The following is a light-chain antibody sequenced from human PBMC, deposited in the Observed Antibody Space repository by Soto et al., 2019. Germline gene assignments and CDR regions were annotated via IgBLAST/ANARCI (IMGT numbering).Light chain of an antibody. V-gene: IGKV1-9*01. CDR1: QGISNY. CDR3: QQFYTFT. CDR2: GAS. J-gene: IGKJ4*01. Sequence: IQLTQSPSSLYASVGDRVTITCRASQGISNYLDWYQQKPGKAPXLLIYGASTLQSGVPARFSGSGSGTDFTLTISSLQPEDFATYYCQQFYTFTFAGGTKVDIK.